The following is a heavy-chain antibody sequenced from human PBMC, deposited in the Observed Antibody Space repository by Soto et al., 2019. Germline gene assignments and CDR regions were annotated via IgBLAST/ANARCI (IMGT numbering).Heavy chain of an antibody. D-gene: IGHD6-13*01. CDR1: GYSISSGYY. CDR3: ARSLLTRSWYAGA. J-gene: IGHJ5*02. Sequence: SETLSLTCVVSGYSISSGYYWGWIRQPPGKGLEWIGSIYHSGTTYYNPSLKSRVTISLDTSRNQFSLKLTSVTAADTAVYYGARSLLTRSWYAGAWGKGTLVTVS. V-gene: IGHV4-38-2*01. CDR2: IYHSGTT.